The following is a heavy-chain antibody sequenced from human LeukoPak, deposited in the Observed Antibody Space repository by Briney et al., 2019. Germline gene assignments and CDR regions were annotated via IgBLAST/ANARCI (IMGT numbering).Heavy chain of an antibody. V-gene: IGHV4-34*01. CDR2: INHSGST. Sequence: SETLSLTCAVYGESFSGYYWSWIRQPPGKGLEWIGEINHSGSTNYNPSLKSRVTISVDTSKNQFSLKLSSVTAADTAVYYCAREATTGLDYWGQGTLVTVSS. CDR1: GESFSGYY. J-gene: IGHJ4*02. CDR3: AREATTGLDY. D-gene: IGHD4-17*01.